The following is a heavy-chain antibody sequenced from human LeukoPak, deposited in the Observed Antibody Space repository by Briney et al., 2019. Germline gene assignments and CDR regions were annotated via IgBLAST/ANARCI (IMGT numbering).Heavy chain of an antibody. V-gene: IGHV4-39*07. CDR3: AREGGYSYGYGY. J-gene: IGHJ4*02. CDR1: GGSISSSSYY. CDR2: IYYSGST. Sequence: NPSETLSLTCTVSGGSISSSSYYWGWIRQPPGKGLEWIGSIYYSGSTYYNPSLKSRVTISVDTSKNQFSLKLSSVTAADTAVYYCAREGGYSYGYGYWGQGTLVTVSS. D-gene: IGHD5-18*01.